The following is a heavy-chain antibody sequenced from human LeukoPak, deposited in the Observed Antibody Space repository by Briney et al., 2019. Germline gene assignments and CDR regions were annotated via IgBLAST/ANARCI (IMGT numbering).Heavy chain of an antibody. CDR2: IKQDGSEK. D-gene: IGHD5-24*01. J-gene: IGHJ4*02. Sequence: GGSLRLSCAASGFTFSSYWMHWVRQAPGKGLEWVANIKQDGSEKYYVDSVKGRFTISRDNAKNSLYLQMNSLRAEDTAVYDCARDGGADGYNFWGQGTLVTVSS. V-gene: IGHV3-7*01. CDR3: ARDGGADGYNF. CDR1: GFTFSSYW.